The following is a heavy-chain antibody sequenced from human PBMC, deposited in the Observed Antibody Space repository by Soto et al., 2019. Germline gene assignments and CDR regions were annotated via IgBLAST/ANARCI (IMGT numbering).Heavy chain of an antibody. CDR1: SGSISSAHW. V-gene: IGHV4-4*02. CDR2: IYHSGST. CDR3: ATNSYYSLGV. J-gene: IGHJ6*02. Sequence: QVQLQESSPGLVKPSGTLSLTCAVSSGSISSAHWWNWVRQPPGKGLEWIGEIYHSGSTNYNPSLKSRVTVSVDKSMNQFSLKLTSVTAADTAVYYCATNSYYSLGVWGQGTTVTVSS.